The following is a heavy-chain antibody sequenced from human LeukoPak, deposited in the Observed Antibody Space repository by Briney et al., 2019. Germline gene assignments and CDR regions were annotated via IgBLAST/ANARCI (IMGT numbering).Heavy chain of an antibody. CDR2: IYYSGST. D-gene: IGHD6-13*01. J-gene: IGHJ4*02. CDR3: AEGIAAAVFDY. CDR1: GGSISSYY. Sequence: SETLSLTCTVSGGSISSYYWSWIRQPPGKGLEWIGYIYYSGSTNYNPSLRSRVTIPVDTSKNQFSLKLSSVTAADTAVYYCAEGIAAAVFDYWGQGTLVTVSS. V-gene: IGHV4-59*01.